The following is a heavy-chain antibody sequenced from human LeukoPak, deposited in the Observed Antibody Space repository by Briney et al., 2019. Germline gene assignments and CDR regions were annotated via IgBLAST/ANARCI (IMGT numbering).Heavy chain of an antibody. CDR1: GGSFSGYY. J-gene: IGHJ3*02. CDR3: ARGRGYSSSWYFYYDI. D-gene: IGHD6-13*01. CDR2: INHSGST. Sequence: SETLSLTCAVYGGSFSGYYWSWIRQPPGKGPEWMGEINHSGSTNYTPSLKSRVTISVDTSKNQFSLTLSSVTAADTAVYYCARGRGYSSSWYFYYDIWGQGTMVTVSS. V-gene: IGHV4-34*01.